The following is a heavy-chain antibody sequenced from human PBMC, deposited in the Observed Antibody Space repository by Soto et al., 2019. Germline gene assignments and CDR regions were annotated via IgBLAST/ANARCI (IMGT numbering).Heavy chain of an antibody. D-gene: IGHD3-22*01. J-gene: IGHJ4*02. V-gene: IGHV3-23*01. CDR2: ISGSGGST. CDR3: AKVFGAYYYDSSGYYSDY. Sequence: GGSLRLSCAASGFTFSSYAMSWVRQAPGKGLEWVSAISGSGGSTYYADSVKGRFTISRDNSKNTLYLQMNSLRAEDTAVYYWAKVFGAYYYDSSGYYSDYWGQGTLVTVSS. CDR1: GFTFSSYA.